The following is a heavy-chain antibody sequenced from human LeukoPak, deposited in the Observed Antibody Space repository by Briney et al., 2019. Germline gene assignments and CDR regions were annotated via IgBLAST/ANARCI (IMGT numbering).Heavy chain of an antibody. Sequence: GASVKVSCKASGYTFTGYYMHWVRQAPGQGLEWMGGINPNSGGTNYAQKFQGRVTMTRDTSISTAYMELSRLRSDDTAVYYCAGPTTHSYYYYYMDVWGKGTTVTVSS. V-gene: IGHV1-2*02. D-gene: IGHD1-1*01. CDR3: AGPTTHSYYYYYMDV. J-gene: IGHJ6*03. CDR2: INPNSGGT. CDR1: GYTFTGYY.